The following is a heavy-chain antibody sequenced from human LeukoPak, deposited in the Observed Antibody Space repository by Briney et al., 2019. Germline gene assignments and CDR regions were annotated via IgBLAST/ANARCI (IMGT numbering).Heavy chain of an antibody. J-gene: IGHJ4*02. V-gene: IGHV3-7*03. Sequence: PGGSLRLSCVASGFTFTSYWMNWVRQAPGKGLEWVANINQDGSEKYYVDSVKGRFTISRDNAKNSLYLQMNSLRAEDSALYFCAKTTSGYASSFACWGQGTLVTVSS. CDR2: INQDGSEK. CDR1: GFTFTSYW. CDR3: AKTTSGYASSFAC. D-gene: IGHD1-14*01.